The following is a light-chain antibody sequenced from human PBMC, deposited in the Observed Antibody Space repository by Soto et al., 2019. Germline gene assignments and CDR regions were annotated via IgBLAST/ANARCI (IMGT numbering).Light chain of an antibody. CDR2: GNS. CDR3: QSYDSSLSGWV. CDR1: SSNIGAGYD. Sequence: QSVLTQPPSVSGAPGQRVTISCTESSSNIGAGYDVHWYQQLPGTAPKPLIYGNSNRPSGVPDRFSGSKSGTSASLAITGLQAEDEADYSCQSYDSSLSGWVFGGGTKLTVL. J-gene: IGLJ3*02. V-gene: IGLV1-40*01.